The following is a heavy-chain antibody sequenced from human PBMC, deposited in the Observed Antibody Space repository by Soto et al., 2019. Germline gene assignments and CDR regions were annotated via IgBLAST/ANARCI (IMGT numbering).Heavy chain of an antibody. V-gene: IGHV3-30*18. Sequence: VGSLRLSCAASGFTFSSHGMHWVRQAPGKGLEWVAVISYDGSNKYYADSVKGRFTISRDNSKNTLYLQMNSLRAEDTAVYYCAKETAAAPFYWGQGTLVTVSS. CDR3: AKETAAAPFY. CDR2: ISYDGSNK. CDR1: GFTFSSHG. D-gene: IGHD6-13*01. J-gene: IGHJ4*02.